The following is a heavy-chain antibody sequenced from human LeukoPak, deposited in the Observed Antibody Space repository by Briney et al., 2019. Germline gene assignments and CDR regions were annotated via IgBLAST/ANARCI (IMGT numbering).Heavy chain of an antibody. CDR3: ARGVPATAIPGY. J-gene: IGHJ4*02. V-gene: IGHV3-13*01. CDR2: IGTAGDT. D-gene: IGHD2-2*02. CDR1: GFTFSSYD. Sequence: PGGSLRLSCAASGFTFSSYDMHWVRQATGKGLEWVSAIGTAGDTYYPGSVKGRFTISRENAKNSLYLQMNSLRAGDTAVYYCARGVPATAIPGYWGQGTLVTVSS.